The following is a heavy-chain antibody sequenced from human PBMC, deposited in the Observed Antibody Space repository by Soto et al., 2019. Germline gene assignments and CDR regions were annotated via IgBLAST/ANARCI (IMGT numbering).Heavy chain of an antibody. CDR2: ISPGSRYP. Sequence: GGSLRLSCAGSGFTFGDSYMSWIRQAPGKGLEWLSYISPGSRYPAYADSVKGRFAISRDNSKNTLYLQMNSLRAEDTAVYYCARELECSGGSCYGMDVWGQGTTVTVSS. D-gene: IGHD2-15*01. V-gene: IGHV3-11*06. CDR3: ARELECSGGSCYGMDV. J-gene: IGHJ6*02. CDR1: GFTFGDSY.